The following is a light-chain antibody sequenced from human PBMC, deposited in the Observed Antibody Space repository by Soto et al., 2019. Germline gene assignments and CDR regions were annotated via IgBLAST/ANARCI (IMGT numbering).Light chain of an antibody. J-gene: IGKJ5*01. Sequence: DIQMTQSPSTLSATAGDRVTITCRAIQSISTFLNWYQQKPGKAPNLLIYAASGLQSGVPSRFSGSGSGPDFTLTISRLQPEDFATYYCQQSYRTPITFGQGTRLEIK. CDR3: QQSYRTPIT. CDR1: QSISTF. V-gene: IGKV1-39*01. CDR2: AAS.